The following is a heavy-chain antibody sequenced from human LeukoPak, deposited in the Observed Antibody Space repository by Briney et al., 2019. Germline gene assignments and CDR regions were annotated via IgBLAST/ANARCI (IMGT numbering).Heavy chain of an antibody. Sequence: GGSLRLSCAASGFTFSSYGMHWVRQAPGKGLGWVAVISYDGSNKYYADSVKGRFTISRDNSKNTLYLQMNSLRAEDTAVYYCATYYVGVGGRGHWGPGTLVTVSS. CDR1: GFTFSSYG. V-gene: IGHV3-30*03. J-gene: IGHJ4*02. CDR2: ISYDGSNK. D-gene: IGHD3-16*01. CDR3: ATYYVGVGGRGH.